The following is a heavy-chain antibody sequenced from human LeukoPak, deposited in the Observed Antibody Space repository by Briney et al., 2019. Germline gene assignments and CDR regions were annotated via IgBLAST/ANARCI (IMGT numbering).Heavy chain of an antibody. J-gene: IGHJ4*02. CDR1: SGSFSGYY. CDR2: IYHSGST. Sequence: SETLSLTCAVYSGSFSGYYWSWVRQPPGKGLEWIGEIYHSGSTNYNPSLKGRVTISVDTSKNQFSLKLNSVTAADTAVYYCARGFATMVLGVVLDFWGQGTLVTVSS. V-gene: IGHV4-34*01. D-gene: IGHD3-10*01. CDR3: ARGFATMVLGVVLDF.